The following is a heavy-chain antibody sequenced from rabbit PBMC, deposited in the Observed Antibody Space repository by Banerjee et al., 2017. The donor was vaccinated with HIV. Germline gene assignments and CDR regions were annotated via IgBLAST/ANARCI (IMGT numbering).Heavy chain of an antibody. CDR1: GFSFSSSYW. CDR2: IYAGSSGST. D-gene: IGHD7-1*01. CDR3: LRRWHSTDL. V-gene: IGHV1S40*01. Sequence: QSLEESGGDLVKPGASLTLTCTASGFSFSSSYWICWVRQAPGKGLEWIACIYAGSSGSTYYASWAKGRFTISKTSSTTVTLQMTSLTAADTATYFCLRRWHSTDLWGPGTLVTVS. J-gene: IGHJ4*01.